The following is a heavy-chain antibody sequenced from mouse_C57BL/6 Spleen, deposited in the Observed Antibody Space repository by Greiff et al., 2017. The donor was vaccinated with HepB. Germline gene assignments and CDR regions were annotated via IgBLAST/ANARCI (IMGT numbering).Heavy chain of an antibody. V-gene: IGHV1-7*01. CDR3: AREEDYGNYKGYYFDY. Sequence: VKLVESGAELAKPGASVKLSCKASGYTFTSYWMHWVKQRPGKGLEWIGYINPSSGYTKYNQKFKDKATLTADKSSSTAYMQLSSLTSEDSAVYYCAREEDYGNYKGYYFDYWGQGTTLTVAS. J-gene: IGHJ2*01. D-gene: IGHD2-1*01. CDR1: GYTFTSYW. CDR2: INPSSGYT.